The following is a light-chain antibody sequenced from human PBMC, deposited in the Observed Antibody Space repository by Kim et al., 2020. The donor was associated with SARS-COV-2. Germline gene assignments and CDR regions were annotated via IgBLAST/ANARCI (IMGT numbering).Light chain of an antibody. CDR1: QTINTW. V-gene: IGKV1-5*03. CDR2: KAS. Sequence: DIQMTQSPSTLSVSVGDRVTITCRASQTINTWLAWYQQKPGKAPNLLIYKASSLASGVPLRFGGSGSGTEFTLTISSLQPDDSATYYCQHYDSYPLTFGGGTKVDIK. J-gene: IGKJ4*01. CDR3: QHYDSYPLT.